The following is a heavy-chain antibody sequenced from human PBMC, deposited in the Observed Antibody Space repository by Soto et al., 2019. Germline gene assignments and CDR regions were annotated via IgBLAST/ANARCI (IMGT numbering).Heavy chain of an antibody. Sequence: AGGSLRLSCSASGFTFSSYAMHWVRQAPGKRMEYVSAISSNGGSTYYADSVKGRFTISRDNSKNTLYLQMSSLRAEDTAVYYCVKDTYYDSSGYFSRPTFDYWGQGTLVTVSS. CDR3: VKDTYYDSSGYFSRPTFDY. V-gene: IGHV3-64D*08. CDR1: GFTFSSYA. J-gene: IGHJ4*02. D-gene: IGHD3-22*01. CDR2: ISSNGGST.